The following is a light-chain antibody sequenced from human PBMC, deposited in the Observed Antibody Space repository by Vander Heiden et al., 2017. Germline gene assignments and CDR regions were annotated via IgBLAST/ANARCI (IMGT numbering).Light chain of an antibody. CDR1: QTISNY. Sequence: DIQMTQSPSSLSAAVGDRVTVTCRASQTISNYLNWYKQKQGKAPKLLIYAASTLQSGVPSRFSGSGSGTDFTLTISSLQAEDFATYYCQQSHTPPPWTFGQGTTVESK. J-gene: IGKJ1*01. CDR3: QQSHTPPPWT. V-gene: IGKV1-39*01. CDR2: AAS.